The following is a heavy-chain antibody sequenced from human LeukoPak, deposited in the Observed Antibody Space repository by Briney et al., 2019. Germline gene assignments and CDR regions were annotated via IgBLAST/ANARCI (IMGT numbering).Heavy chain of an antibody. J-gene: IGHJ6*02. D-gene: IGHD5-18*01. Sequence: SETLSLTCAVYGGSFSGYYWSWIRQPPGKGLEWIGEINHSGSTNYNPSLKTRVTISVDTSKIQFSLNLTSVTAADTAVYYCARLYGYTYGHGGMDVWGQGTTVTVSS. CDR3: ARLYGYTYGHGGMDV. V-gene: IGHV4-34*01. CDR2: INHSGST. CDR1: GGSFSGYY.